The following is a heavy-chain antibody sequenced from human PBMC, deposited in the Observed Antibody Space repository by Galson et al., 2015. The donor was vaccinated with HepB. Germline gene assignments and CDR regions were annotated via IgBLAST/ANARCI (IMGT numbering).Heavy chain of an antibody. D-gene: IGHD5-18*01. CDR1: GFIFSRHG. CDR3: VRESLMAMVTFDL. J-gene: IGHJ4*02. V-gene: IGHV3-33*01. Sequence: SLRLSCAASGFIFSRHGIHWVRQAPGKGLECVAMIWHDGSNQLYADSVKGRFTIFRDTSKNTLYLQMNSLRAEDTAVYYCVRESLMAMVTFDLWGRGTLVTVSS. CDR2: IWHDGSNQ.